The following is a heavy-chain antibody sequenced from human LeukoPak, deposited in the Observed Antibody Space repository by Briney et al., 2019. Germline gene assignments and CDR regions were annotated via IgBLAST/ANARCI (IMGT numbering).Heavy chain of an antibody. D-gene: IGHD6-13*01. CDR1: GLTFSDYY. CDR3: ARDPDPGTWLAFEY. J-gene: IGHJ4*02. V-gene: IGHV1-2*02. Sequence: ASVTVSCKASGLTFSDYYIHWVRQAPGQGLEWMGWINPKNGATDYPQKFQGRVTMAWDTSITTAFMDLTSLRSDDTAVYYCARDPDPGTWLAFEYWGQGTLLIVSS. CDR2: INPKNGAT.